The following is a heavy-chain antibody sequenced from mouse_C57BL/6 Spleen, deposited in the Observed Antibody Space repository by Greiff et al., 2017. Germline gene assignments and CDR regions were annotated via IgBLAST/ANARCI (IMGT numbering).Heavy chain of an antibody. V-gene: IGHV1-18*01. CDR1: GYTFTDYN. D-gene: IGHD1-1*01. CDR3: ARWYYGSSYWYFDV. J-gene: IGHJ1*03. Sequence: EVQVVESGPELVKPGASVKIPCKASGYTFTDYNMDWVKQSHGKSLEWIGDINPNNGGTIYNQKFKGKATLTVDKSSSTAYMELRSLTSEDTAVYYCARWYYGSSYWYFDVWGTGTTVTVSS. CDR2: INPNNGGT.